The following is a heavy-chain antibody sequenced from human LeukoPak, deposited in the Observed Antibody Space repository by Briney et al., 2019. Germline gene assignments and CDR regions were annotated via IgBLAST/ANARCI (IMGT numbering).Heavy chain of an antibody. Sequence: PGGSLRLSCAASGYTFYNYAVTWVRQAPGKGLEWVSSISHDGASTHYADSVKGRFTISRDNSKNTVFLQMDSLRAEDTAVYFCAKCGSGQLWLLGWYFDFWGRGTLVSVSS. CDR3: AKCGSGQLWLLGWYFDF. CDR1: GYTFYNYA. V-gene: IGHV3-23*01. J-gene: IGHJ2*01. CDR2: ISHDGAST. D-gene: IGHD3-16*01.